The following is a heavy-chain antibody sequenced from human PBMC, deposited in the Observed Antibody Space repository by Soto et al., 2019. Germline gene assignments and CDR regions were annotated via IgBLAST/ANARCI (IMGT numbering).Heavy chain of an antibody. CDR2: IKPDGSEK. J-gene: IGHJ6*02. Sequence: EVQLMESGGGLVQPGGSLRLSCEASGFTFSSYWMSWVRQAPGKGLEWVANIKPDGSEKNYVDSVKGRFTISRDNSKNTLYLQMNSLRAEDTAVYYCATSSSSSYLYYYYGMDVWGQGTTVTVSS. V-gene: IGHV3-7*03. CDR1: GFTFSSYW. CDR3: ATSSSSSYLYYYYGMDV. D-gene: IGHD6-6*01.